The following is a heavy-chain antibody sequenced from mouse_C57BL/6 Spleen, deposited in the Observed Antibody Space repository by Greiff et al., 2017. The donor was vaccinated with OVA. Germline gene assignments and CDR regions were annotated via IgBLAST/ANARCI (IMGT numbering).Heavy chain of an antibody. V-gene: IGHV1-54*01. CDR1: GYAFTNYL. CDR2: INPGSGGT. CDR3: ARTHKTPYYFDY. J-gene: IGHJ2*01. Sequence: VQLVESGAELVRPGTSVKVSCKASGYAFTNYLIEWVKQRPGQGLEWIGVINPGSGGTNYNEKFKGKATLTADKSSSTAYMQLSSLTSEDSAVYFCARTHKTPYYFDYWGQGTTLTVSS.